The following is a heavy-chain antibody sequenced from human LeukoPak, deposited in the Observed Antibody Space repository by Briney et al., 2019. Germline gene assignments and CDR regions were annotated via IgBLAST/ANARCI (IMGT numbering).Heavy chain of an antibody. CDR3: AREGKYSGPDH. V-gene: IGHV4-39*02. CDR2: IYYSGST. CDR1: GGSISSSSYS. Sequence: SETLSLTCTVSGGSISSSSYSWGWIRQPPGKGLEWIGSIYYSGSTYYNPSLKSRVTISVDTSKNQFSLKLSSVTAADTAVYYCAREGKYSGPDHWGQGTMVTVSS. D-gene: IGHD1-26*01. J-gene: IGHJ3*01.